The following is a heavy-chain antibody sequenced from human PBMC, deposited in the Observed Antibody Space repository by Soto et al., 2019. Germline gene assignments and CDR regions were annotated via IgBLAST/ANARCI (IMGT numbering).Heavy chain of an antibody. CDR3: ARSLWSITMVRGPFDY. Sequence: LRLSCAGSGFTFSSYEMNWVRQAPGKGLEWVSYISSSGSTIYSADSVKGRFTISRDNAKNSLYLQMNSLRAEDTAVYYCARSLWSITMVRGPFDYWGQGTLVTVSS. J-gene: IGHJ4*02. V-gene: IGHV3-48*03. D-gene: IGHD3-10*01. CDR2: ISSSGSTI. CDR1: GFTFSSYE.